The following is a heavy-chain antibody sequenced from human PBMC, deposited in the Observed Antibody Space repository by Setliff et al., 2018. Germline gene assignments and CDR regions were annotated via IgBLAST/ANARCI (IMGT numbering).Heavy chain of an antibody. Sequence: LRLSCAASGFTFSSYWMHWVRQAPGKGLVWVSRINSDESSTSYADSVKGRFTISRDNAKNTLYLQMNSLRAEDTAVYYCTREAPRQGDYYMDVWGKGTTVTVSS. V-gene: IGHV3-74*01. CDR2: INSDESST. CDR1: GFTFSSYW. J-gene: IGHJ6*03. CDR3: TREAPRQGDYYMDV.